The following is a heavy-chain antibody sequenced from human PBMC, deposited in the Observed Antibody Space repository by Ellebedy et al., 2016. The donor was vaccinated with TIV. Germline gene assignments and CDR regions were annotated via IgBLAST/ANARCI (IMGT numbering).Heavy chain of an antibody. J-gene: IGHJ4*02. CDR3: ARDPGFYDSSGYYKGTNTFDY. CDR2: ISDFNGIT. CDR1: GYSFSTYG. V-gene: IGHV1-18*01. Sequence: AASVKVSCKGSGYSFSTYGISWVRQAPGQGLEWMGWISDFNGITKYAQKFRGRVSLTTDRSTSTGYMELRSLRSDDTAVYYCARDPGFYDSSGYYKGTNTFDYWGQGTLVSVSS. D-gene: IGHD3-22*01.